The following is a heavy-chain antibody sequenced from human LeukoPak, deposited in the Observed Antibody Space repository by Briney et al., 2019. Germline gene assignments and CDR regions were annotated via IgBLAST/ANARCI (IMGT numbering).Heavy chain of an antibody. V-gene: IGHV3-23*01. CDR1: GFTFSSYA. CDR3: AKDDQDVVDYYDSSIYDI. J-gene: IGHJ3*02. CDR2: ISGSGGST. Sequence: AGGSLRLSCAASGFTFSSYAMSWVRQAPGKGLEWVSAISGSGGSTYYADSVKGRFTIPRDNSKNTLYLQMNSLRAEDTAVYYCAKDDQDVVDYYDSSIYDIWGQGTMVTVSS. D-gene: IGHD3-22*01.